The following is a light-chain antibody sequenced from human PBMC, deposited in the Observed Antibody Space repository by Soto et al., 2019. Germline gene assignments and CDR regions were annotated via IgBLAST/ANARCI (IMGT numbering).Light chain of an antibody. J-gene: IGKJ5*01. V-gene: IGKV1-33*01. CDR1: QNITNN. CDR2: HAS. CDR3: QQYYGLPPIT. Sequence: DMQMTQSPSSLSASIVDIVTITLSASQNITNNLSWYQEKPGKAPNLLIYHASKLAKGVTSRFSGSGSGTDFSFIITSLQREDLATYYCQQYYGLPPITFGQGTRLEN.